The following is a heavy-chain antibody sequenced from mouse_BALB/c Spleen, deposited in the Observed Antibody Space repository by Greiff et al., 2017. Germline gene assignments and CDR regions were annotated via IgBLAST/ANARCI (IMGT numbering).Heavy chain of an antibody. J-gene: IGHJ3*01. V-gene: IGHV1-18*01. Sequence: EVKLVESGPELVKPGASVKIPCKASGYTFTDYNMDWVKQSHGKSLEWIGDINPNNGGTIYNQKFKGKATLTVDKSSSTAYMELRSLTSEDTAVYYCAREEGNYEGWFAYWGQGTLVTVSA. D-gene: IGHD2-1*01. CDR1: GYTFTDYN. CDR3: AREEGNYEGWFAY. CDR2: INPNNGGT.